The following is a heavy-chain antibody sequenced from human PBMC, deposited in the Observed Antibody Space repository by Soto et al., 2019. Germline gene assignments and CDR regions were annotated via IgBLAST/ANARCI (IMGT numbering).Heavy chain of an antibody. CDR2: FDPEDGET. CDR3: ARVPRVQLFPQTYGMDV. J-gene: IGHJ6*02. V-gene: IGHV1-24*01. CDR1: GYTLTELS. Sequence: ASVKVSCKVSGYTLTELSMHWVRQAPGKGLEWMGGFDPEDGETIYAQKFQGRVTMTEDTSTDTAYMELSSLRSEDTAVYYCARVPRVQLFPQTYGMDVWGQGTTVTVSS. D-gene: IGHD5-18*01.